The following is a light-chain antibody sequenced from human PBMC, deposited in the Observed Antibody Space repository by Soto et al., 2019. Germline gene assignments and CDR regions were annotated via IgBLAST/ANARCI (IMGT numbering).Light chain of an antibody. V-gene: IGKV1-33*01. CDR1: QDISNY. CDR2: DAS. CDR3: QQYDNIPSFT. Sequence: DIQMPQSPSSLSASVGDRVTITCPASQDISNYLNWYQQKPGQAPKLLIYDASNLETGVPSRFSGSGSGTDFTFTISSRQAEDVATYYCQQYDNIPSFTFGGGTKLEIK. J-gene: IGKJ4*01.